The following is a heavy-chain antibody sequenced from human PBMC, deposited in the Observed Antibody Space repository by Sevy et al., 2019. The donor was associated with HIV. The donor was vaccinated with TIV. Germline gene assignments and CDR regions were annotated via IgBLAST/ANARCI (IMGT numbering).Heavy chain of an antibody. D-gene: IGHD2-15*01. CDR1: GGSISNYY. CDR2: IFVSGST. CDR3: ARGFSSGGSSYYFDN. V-gene: IGHV4-4*07. Sequence: SETLSLTCTVSGGSISNYYRTWIRQPAGKGLEWIGRIFVSGSTNYNPSLRSRVTMSVDTSKNQFSLRLSSVTAADTAVYYCARGFSSGGSSYYFDNWGQGALVTVSS. J-gene: IGHJ4*02.